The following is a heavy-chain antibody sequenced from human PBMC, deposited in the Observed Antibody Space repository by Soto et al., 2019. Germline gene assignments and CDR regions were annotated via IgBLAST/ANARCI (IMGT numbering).Heavy chain of an antibody. D-gene: IGHD2-2*01. CDR1: GYTLTELS. V-gene: IGHV1-24*01. J-gene: IGHJ4*02. Sequence: ASVKVSCKVSGYTLTELSMHWVRQAPGKGLEWMGGFDPEDGETIYAQKFQGRVTMTEDTSTDTAYMELSSLRSEDTAVYYCATPGIVVVPAAIRFGYWGQGTLVTVSS. CDR3: ATPGIVVVPAAIRFGY. CDR2: FDPEDGET.